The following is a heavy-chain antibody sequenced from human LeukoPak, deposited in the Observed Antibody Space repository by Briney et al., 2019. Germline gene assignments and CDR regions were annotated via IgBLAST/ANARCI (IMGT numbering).Heavy chain of an antibody. CDR2: IYYTGST. V-gene: IGHV4-59*01. CDR1: GGSISSYY. J-gene: IGHJ5*02. Sequence: SETLSLTCAVSGGSISSYYWSWIRQPPGKGLEWIGYIYYTGSTNYNPSLKSRVTISVDTSKNQFSLKLSSVTAADTAVYYCARGRNLNWFDPWGQGTLVTVSS. CDR3: ARGRNLNWFDP.